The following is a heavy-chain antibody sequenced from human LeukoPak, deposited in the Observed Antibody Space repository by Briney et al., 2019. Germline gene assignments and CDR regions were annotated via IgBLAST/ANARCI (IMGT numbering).Heavy chain of an antibody. CDR3: ARVRFGYDSSGYYLPYYFDY. V-gene: IGHV3-53*01. CDR1: GFTFSTYT. CDR2: IYSGGST. Sequence: GGTLRLSCAASGFTFSTYTMNWVRQAPGKGLEWVSVIYSGGSTYYADSVKGRFTISRDNTKNTLYFQMNSLRVEDTAVYYCARVRFGYDSSGYYLPYYFDYWGQGTLVTVSS. D-gene: IGHD3-22*01. J-gene: IGHJ4*02.